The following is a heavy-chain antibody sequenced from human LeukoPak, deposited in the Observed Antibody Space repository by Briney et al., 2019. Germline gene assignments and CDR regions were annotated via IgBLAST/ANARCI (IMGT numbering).Heavy chain of an antibody. CDR1: GFTFGDYA. D-gene: IGHD1-1*01. Sequence: PGGSLRLSCTASGFTFGDYAMTWFRQAPGQGLEWVGFIRSKAYGGTTEYAASVKGRFTISRDDSKSIVYLQMNSLKTEDTAVYYCTRGNWNDALLIWGQGTLVTVSS. CDR2: IRSKAYGGTT. J-gene: IGHJ4*02. CDR3: TRGNWNDALLI. V-gene: IGHV3-49*03.